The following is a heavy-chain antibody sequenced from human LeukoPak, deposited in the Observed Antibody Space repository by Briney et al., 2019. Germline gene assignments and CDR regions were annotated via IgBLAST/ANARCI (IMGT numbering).Heavy chain of an antibody. J-gene: IGHJ6*03. CDR2: ISPSGGST. CDR1: GYTFTSNY. Sequence: ASVKVSCKAFGYTFTSNYMHWVRQAPGQGPEWMGVISPSGGSTTYAQKFQGRVTLTRDMSASTDYLELSSLRSEDTAVYYCARGGVLYYYYMDVWGKGTTVTISS. D-gene: IGHD4/OR15-4a*01. CDR3: ARGGVLYYYYMDV. V-gene: IGHV1-46*01.